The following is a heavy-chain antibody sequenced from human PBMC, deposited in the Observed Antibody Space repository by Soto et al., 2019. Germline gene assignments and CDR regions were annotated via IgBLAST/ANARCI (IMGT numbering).Heavy chain of an antibody. CDR2: ISHRGSYI. Sequence: AQLVESGGSLVKPGGSLRLSCAASGVSFGDYIMNWVRQAPGRGLELVASISHRGSYIFYADSVKGRFTISRDNSRDSLYLPMNSLGVDDTAIYYCASSRDYFVTTSNCFSAFDLWGQGTRVTVDS. D-gene: IGHD4-17*01. V-gene: IGHV3-21*01. CDR1: GVSFGDYI. CDR3: ASSRDYFVTTSNCFSAFDL. J-gene: IGHJ3*01.